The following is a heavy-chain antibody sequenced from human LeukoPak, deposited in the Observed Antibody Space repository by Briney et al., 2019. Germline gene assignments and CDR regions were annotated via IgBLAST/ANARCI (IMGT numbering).Heavy chain of an antibody. CDR2: INPNSGGT. V-gene: IGHV1-2*06. D-gene: IGHD3-22*01. CDR3: ARVDDYYDSSGYSDY. CDR1: GYSFTGYY. Sequence: ASVTVSCTASGYSFTGYYMHWVRQAPGQGLEWMGRINPNSGGTNYAQKFQGRVTMTRDTSISTAYMELSRLRSDDTAVYYCARVDDYYDSSGYSDYWGQGTLVTVSS. J-gene: IGHJ4*02.